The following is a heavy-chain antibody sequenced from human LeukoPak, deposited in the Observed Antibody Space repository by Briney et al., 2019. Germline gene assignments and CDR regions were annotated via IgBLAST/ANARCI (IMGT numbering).Heavy chain of an antibody. D-gene: IGHD6-13*01. J-gene: IGHJ3*02. CDR3: ARDGQQLVLGLYAFDI. Sequence: SETLSLTCTVSGGSISSSSYYWGWIRQPPGKGLEWIGSIYYSGSTYYNPSLKSRVTISVDTSKNQFSLKLSSVTAADTAVYYCARDGQQLVLGLYAFDIWGQGTMVTVSS. CDR2: IYYSGST. V-gene: IGHV4-39*07. CDR1: GGSISSSSYY.